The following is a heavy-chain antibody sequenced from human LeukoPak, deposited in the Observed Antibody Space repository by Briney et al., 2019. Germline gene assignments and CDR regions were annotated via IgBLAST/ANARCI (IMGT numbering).Heavy chain of an antibody. Sequence: GGSLRLSCAASGFTFSESWMSWVRQAPGKGPEWVANMNHEGGDICYADSVKGRFTISRDNAKNSLYLQMNSLRAEDTAVYYSATYVNWVAGDVWGQGTTVTVSS. D-gene: IGHD1-1*01. V-gene: IGHV3-7*01. CDR3: ATYVNWVAGDV. CDR1: GFTFSESW. J-gene: IGHJ6*02. CDR2: MNHEGGDI.